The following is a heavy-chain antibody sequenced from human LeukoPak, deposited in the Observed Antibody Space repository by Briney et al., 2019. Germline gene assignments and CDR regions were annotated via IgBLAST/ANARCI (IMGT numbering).Heavy chain of an antibody. D-gene: IGHD6-6*01. V-gene: IGHV3-23*05. CDR2: LSSTRDSRGA. CDR1: GFTFSRSA. Sequence: GGSLRLSCAASGFTFSRSAMTWVRQAPGKGLEWVASLSSTRDSRGAIYADSVKGRFTISRDDSKSTLFLRMNRLTAEDTAIYYCAKTRSSSSHYFYFMDVWAKGVTVTVSS. J-gene: IGHJ6*03. CDR3: AKTRSSSSHYFYFMDV.